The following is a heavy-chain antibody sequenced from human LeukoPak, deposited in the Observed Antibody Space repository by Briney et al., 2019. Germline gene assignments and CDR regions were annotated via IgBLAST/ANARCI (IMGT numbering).Heavy chain of an antibody. CDR1: GFTFSSYA. D-gene: IGHD1-26*01. V-gene: IGHV3-23*01. CDR3: AKGGRGATDYYYYGMDV. J-gene: IGHJ6*02. Sequence: GGSLRLSCAASGFTFSSYAMSWVRQAPGKGLEWVSAISGSGGSTYYADSVKGRFTISRDNSKNTLYLQMSSLRAEDTAVYYCAKGGRGATDYYYYGMDVWGQGTTVTVSS. CDR2: ISGSGGST.